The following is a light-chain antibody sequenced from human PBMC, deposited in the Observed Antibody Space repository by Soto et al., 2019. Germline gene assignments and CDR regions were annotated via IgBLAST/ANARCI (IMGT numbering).Light chain of an antibody. CDR3: QHRDNWSYI. V-gene: IGKV3-11*01. CDR1: ESVRHY. Sequence: EIVLTQSTATLSLSPGERATLSCMASESVRHYVAWYQQKPAQAPRLLIYDASNRATGIPARFSGSGSGTDYTLTIGSLEAEDFAVYYCQHRDNWSYIFGQGTKVDIK. CDR2: DAS. J-gene: IGKJ2*01.